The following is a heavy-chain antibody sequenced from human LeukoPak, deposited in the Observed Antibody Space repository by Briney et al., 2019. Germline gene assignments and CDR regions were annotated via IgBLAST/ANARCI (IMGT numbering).Heavy chain of an antibody. CDR1: GGSLSSYS. D-gene: IGHD5-18*01. V-gene: IGHV4-59*08. CDR3: ARHAAVVFYLDY. CDR2: IYYSGST. Sequence: PSETLSLTCIVSGGSLSSYSWSWIRQPPGKGLEWIGYIYYSGSTNYNPSLKSRVTISVDTSKNQFSLKLSSVTAADTAVYYCARHAAVVFYLDYWGQGTLVTVSS. J-gene: IGHJ4*02.